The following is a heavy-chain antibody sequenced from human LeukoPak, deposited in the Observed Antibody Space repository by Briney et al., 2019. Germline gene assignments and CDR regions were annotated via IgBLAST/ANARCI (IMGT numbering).Heavy chain of an antibody. V-gene: IGHV3-48*04. CDR3: ARILVATGGMDV. Sequence: GGSLRLSCAASGFTFSNYWMSWVRQAPGKGLEWVSYISSSGSTIYYADSVKGRFTISRDNAKNSLYLQMNSLRAEDTAVYYCARILVATGGMDVWGKGTTVTVSS. CDR1: GFTFSNYW. CDR2: ISSSGSTI. D-gene: IGHD5-12*01. J-gene: IGHJ6*04.